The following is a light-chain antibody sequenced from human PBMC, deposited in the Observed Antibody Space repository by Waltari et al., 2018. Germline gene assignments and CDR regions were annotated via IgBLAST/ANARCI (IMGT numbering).Light chain of an antibody. CDR2: EGS. Sequence: QSALTQPDSVSGSPGQSITISCTGTSSDVGSYNLVSWYQQHPGKSPKLMIYEGSKRPSGVSNRFSGSKSGNTASLTISGLQAEDEADYYCCSYAGIGTLYVFGTGT. CDR3: CSYAGIGTLYV. J-gene: IGLJ1*01. V-gene: IGLV2-23*01. CDR1: SSDVGSYNL.